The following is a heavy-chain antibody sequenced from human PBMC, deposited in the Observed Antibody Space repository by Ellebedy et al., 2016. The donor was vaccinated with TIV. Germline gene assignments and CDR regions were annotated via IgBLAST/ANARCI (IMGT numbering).Heavy chain of an antibody. D-gene: IGHD3-10*01. CDR1: GFTFSSYW. V-gene: IGHV3-74*01. J-gene: IGHJ4*02. CDR2: MDSGGSTT. Sequence: GGSLRLXCGASGFTFSSYWMHWVRQAPGKGLVWVSRMDSGGSTTDYADSVKGRFTISRDNAKNTLYLQMDSLRAEDTAVYYCARAGSYLSEAVFYWGQGTLVTVSS. CDR3: ARAGSYLSEAVFY.